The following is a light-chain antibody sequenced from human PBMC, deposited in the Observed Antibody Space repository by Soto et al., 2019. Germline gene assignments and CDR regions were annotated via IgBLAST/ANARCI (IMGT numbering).Light chain of an antibody. J-gene: IGKJ3*01. Sequence: IQLTQSPSSLSASVGDRVTISCRASQGIANFLAWYQQKPGKAPKLLIYGASTLQSGVPSRFSGSGSETDFTLTISSLQPDDVATYYCQQLNSFPIPFGPGTKVDIK. CDR2: GAS. V-gene: IGKV1-9*01. CDR1: QGIANF. CDR3: QQLNSFPIP.